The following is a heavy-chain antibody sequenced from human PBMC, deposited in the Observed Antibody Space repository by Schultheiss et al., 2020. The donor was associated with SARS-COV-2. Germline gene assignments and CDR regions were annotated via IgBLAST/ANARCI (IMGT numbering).Heavy chain of an antibody. CDR3: ARGPGYCSSTSCRNFYYFDY. CDR1: GYTFTSYG. Sequence: ASVKVSCKASGYTFTSYGISWVRQAPGQGLEWMGWISANNGNRNYAQKLQGRVTMTTDTSTSTAYMELRSLRSDDTAVYYCARGPGYCSSTSCRNFYYFDYWGQGTLVTVSS. D-gene: IGHD2-2*01. CDR2: ISANNGNR. J-gene: IGHJ4*02. V-gene: IGHV1-18*01.